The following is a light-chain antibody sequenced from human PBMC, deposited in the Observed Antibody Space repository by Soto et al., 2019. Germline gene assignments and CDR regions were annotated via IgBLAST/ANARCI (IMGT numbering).Light chain of an antibody. J-gene: IGKJ4*01. CDR2: GAS. V-gene: IGKV3-15*01. CDR1: QSVSSN. CDR3: QQYNSWPPLT. Sequence: EIVMTQSPATLSVSPGERATLSCRASQSVSSNLAWYQQKPGQAPRLLIYGASTRATGIPARFSGSGSGTEFTLTISSLKSEDLAVYCCQQYNSWPPLTFGGGTKVEIK.